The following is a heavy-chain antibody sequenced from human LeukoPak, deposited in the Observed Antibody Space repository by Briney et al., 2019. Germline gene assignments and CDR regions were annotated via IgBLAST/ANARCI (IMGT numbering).Heavy chain of an antibody. V-gene: IGHV1-2*02. CDR2: INPNSGGT. CDR3: ARDPASQYSYGRTRTSN. D-gene: IGHD5-18*01. CDR1: GYTFTGYY. J-gene: IGHJ4*02. Sequence: ASVTVSCKASGYTFTGYYMHWVRQAPGQGLEWMGWINPNSGGTNYAQKFQGRVTMTRDTSISTAYMELSRLRSEDTAVYYCARDPASQYSYGRTRTSNWGQGTLVTVSS.